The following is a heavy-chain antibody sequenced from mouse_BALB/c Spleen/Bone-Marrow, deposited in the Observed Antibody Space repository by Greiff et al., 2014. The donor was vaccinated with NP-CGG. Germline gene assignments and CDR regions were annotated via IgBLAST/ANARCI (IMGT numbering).Heavy chain of an antibody. CDR1: GYTFTSYV. Sequence: VQLQQPGPELVEPGASVKMSCKASGYTFTSYVMHWVKQTPGQGLEWIGNINPYNDGTKYNEKFKGKATLTSDKFSSTAYMELGSLTSEDSAVYYCARSLYGFDWYFDVWGAGTTVTVSS. V-gene: IGHV1-14*01. CDR2: INPYNDGT. D-gene: IGHD2-2*01. CDR3: ARSLYGFDWYFDV. J-gene: IGHJ1*01.